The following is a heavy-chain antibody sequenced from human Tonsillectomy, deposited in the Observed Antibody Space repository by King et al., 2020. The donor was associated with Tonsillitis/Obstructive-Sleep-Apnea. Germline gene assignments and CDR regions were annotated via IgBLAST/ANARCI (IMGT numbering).Heavy chain of an antibody. Sequence: QLVQSGAEVKKPGASVKVSCKASGYTFTDYYIQWVRQAPGQGLEWMGIINPSGGSTSYARKFQGSVTITRDTSTSTVYMDLSSLRSEDTAVYYCARLRFTGGACYLNFDYWGQGTLVTVSS. J-gene: IGHJ4*02. CDR3: ARLRFTGGACYLNFDY. D-gene: IGHD2-8*02. CDR2: INPSGGST. CDR1: GYTFTDYY. V-gene: IGHV1-46*01.